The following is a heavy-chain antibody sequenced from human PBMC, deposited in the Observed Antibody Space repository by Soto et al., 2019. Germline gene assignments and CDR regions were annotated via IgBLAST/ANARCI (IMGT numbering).Heavy chain of an antibody. CDR1: GFTFDDYA. CDR3: AKDIGGSSGAFDI. Sequence: EVQLVESGGGLVQPGRSLRLSCAASGFTFDDYAMHWVRQAPGKGLEWVSGISWNSGSIGYADSVKGRFTISRDNAKNSLYLQMHSLRAEDTALNYCAKDIGGSSGAFDIWGQGTMVTLSS. D-gene: IGHD3-3*01. J-gene: IGHJ3*02. V-gene: IGHV3-9*01. CDR2: ISWNSGSI.